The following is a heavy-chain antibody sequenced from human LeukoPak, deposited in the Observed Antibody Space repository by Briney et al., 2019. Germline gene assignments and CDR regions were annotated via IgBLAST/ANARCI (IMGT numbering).Heavy chain of an antibody. CDR2: IHDIGYT. CDR3: ARLQPGSYYKQGCFDY. V-gene: IGHV4-59*08. CDR1: GDSISSYY. D-gene: IGHD3-10*01. J-gene: IGHJ4*02. Sequence: PSETLSLTCTVSGDSISSYYWSWIRQPPGKGLEWIGYIHDIGYTNYSPSLKSRVTISVDTSKNQFSLRLSSVTAADTAVYYCARLQPGSYYKQGCFDYWGQGTLVTVSS.